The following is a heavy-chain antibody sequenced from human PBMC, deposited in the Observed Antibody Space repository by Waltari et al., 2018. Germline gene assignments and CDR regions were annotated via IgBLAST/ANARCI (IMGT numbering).Heavy chain of an antibody. J-gene: IGHJ3*02. D-gene: IGHD3-22*01. CDR2: IYYSGST. CDR3: ARGNKDRAHAFDI. V-gene: IGHV4-59*01. Sequence: QVQLQQWGAGLLKPSETLSLTCTVSGGSISSYYWSWIRQPPGKGLEWIGYIYYSGSTNYNPSLKSRVTISVDTSKNQFSLKLSSVTAADTAVYYCARGNKDRAHAFDIWGQGTMVTVSS. CDR1: GGSISSYY.